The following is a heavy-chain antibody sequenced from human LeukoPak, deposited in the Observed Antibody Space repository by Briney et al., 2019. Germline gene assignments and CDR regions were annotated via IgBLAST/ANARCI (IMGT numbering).Heavy chain of an antibody. Sequence: GRSLRLSCAASGFTFSSYWMSWVRQAPGKGLEWVANIKQDGSEKYYVDSVKGRFTISRDNAKNSLYLQMNSLRAEDTAVYYCARCAAVVKYYYYYYMDVWGKGTTVTVSS. CDR3: ARCAAVVKYYYYYYMDV. CDR2: IKQDGSEK. D-gene: IGHD6-13*01. J-gene: IGHJ6*03. V-gene: IGHV3-7*01. CDR1: GFTFSSYW.